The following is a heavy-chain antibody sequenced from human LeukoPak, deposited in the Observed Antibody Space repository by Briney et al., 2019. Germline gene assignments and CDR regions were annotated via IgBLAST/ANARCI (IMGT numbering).Heavy chain of an antibody. CDR2: ISGSGGST. CDR1: VFNFSSYA. CDR3: AKDLGGYYDFWSGYHNWFDP. D-gene: IGHD3-3*01. J-gene: IGHJ5*02. V-gene: IGHV3-23*01. Sequence: GGSLRLSCAASVFNFSSYAMSWVRQAPGKGLEWVSAISGSGGSTYYADSVKGRFTISRDNSKNTLYLQMNSLRAEDTAVYYCAKDLGGYYDFWSGYHNWFDPWGQGTLVTVSS.